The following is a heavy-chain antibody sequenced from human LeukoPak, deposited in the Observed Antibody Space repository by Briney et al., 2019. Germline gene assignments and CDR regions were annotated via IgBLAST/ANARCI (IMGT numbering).Heavy chain of an antibody. Sequence: GVSLRLSCAASGFTFSSYAMSWVRQAPGKGLEWVSAISGSGGSTYYADSVKGQFTISRDNSKNTLYLQMNSLRAEDTAVYYCAKDARRSSGLTDYWGQGTLVTVSS. CDR3: AKDARRSSGLTDY. D-gene: IGHD6-19*01. J-gene: IGHJ4*02. CDR1: GFTFSSYA. CDR2: ISGSGGST. V-gene: IGHV3-23*01.